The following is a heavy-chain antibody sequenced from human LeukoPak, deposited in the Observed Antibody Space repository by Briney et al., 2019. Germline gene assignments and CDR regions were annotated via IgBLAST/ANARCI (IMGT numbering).Heavy chain of an antibody. CDR1: GFTFSSYG. V-gene: IGHV3-30*03. D-gene: IGHD6-13*01. J-gene: IGHJ5*02. CDR2: ISYDGSNK. Sequence: GGSLRLSCAASGFTFSSYGMHWVRQAPGKGLEWVAVISYDGSNKYYADSVKGRFTISRDNSKNTLYLQMNSLRAEDTAVYYCKLKTIAAADNWFDPWGQGTLVTVSS. CDR3: KLKTIAAADNWFDP.